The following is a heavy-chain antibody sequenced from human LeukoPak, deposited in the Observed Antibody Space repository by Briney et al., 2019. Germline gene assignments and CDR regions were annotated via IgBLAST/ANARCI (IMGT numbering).Heavy chain of an antibody. D-gene: IGHD3-22*01. Sequence: PSETLSLTCTVSGGSISSSSYYWDWIRQPPGKGLEWIGTIYYSGTTYYNPSLKSRVTISVDTSRNQFSLKLSSVTATDAAVYYCARMIGDDAFDIWGQGTMVTVSS. CDR2: IYYSGTT. V-gene: IGHV4-39*01. J-gene: IGHJ3*02. CDR1: GGSISSSSYY. CDR3: ARMIGDDAFDI.